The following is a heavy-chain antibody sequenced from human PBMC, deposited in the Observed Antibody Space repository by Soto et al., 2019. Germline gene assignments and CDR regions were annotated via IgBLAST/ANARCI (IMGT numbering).Heavy chain of an antibody. CDR1: GGTFSSYA. V-gene: IGHV1-69*01. CDR2: IIPIFGTA. D-gene: IGHD1-1*01. CDR3: ARDRGDNWNDEGGYYFDY. Sequence: QVQLVQSGAEVKKPGSSVKVSCKASGGTFSSYAISWVRQAPGQGLEWMGGIIPIFGTANYAQKFQGRVTITADESTSTAYMELSSLRSEDTAVYYCARDRGDNWNDEGGYYFDYWGQGTLVTVSS. J-gene: IGHJ4*02.